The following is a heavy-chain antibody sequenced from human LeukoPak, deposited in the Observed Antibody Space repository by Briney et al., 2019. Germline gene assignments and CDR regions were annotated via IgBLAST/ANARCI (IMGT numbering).Heavy chain of an antibody. CDR1: GASISTYY. D-gene: IGHD3-9*01. CDR2: IYTSGST. CDR3: ARERGNYDVLTGYYPFDY. J-gene: IGHJ4*02. V-gene: IGHV4-4*07. Sequence: SETLSLTCTVSGASISTYYWSWIRQSAGKGLEWIGRIYTSGSTNYNPSLRGRVTMSVDTSKNQFSLKLTSVTAADTAVYYCARERGNYDVLTGYYPFDYWGQGTLVSVSP.